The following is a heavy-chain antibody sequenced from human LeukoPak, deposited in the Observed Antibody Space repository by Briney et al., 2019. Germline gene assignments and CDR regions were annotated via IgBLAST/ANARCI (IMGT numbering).Heavy chain of an antibody. Sequence: GGSLRLSCAASGFTFTSHSMNWVRQAPGKGLEWMSSISSSSSYTDYADTVKGRFTISRDNAKNSPYLQMNSLGAEDTAVYYCARGGDGYNFPNSGQGTLVTVSS. CDR2: ISSSSSYT. J-gene: IGHJ4*02. CDR1: GFTFTSHS. D-gene: IGHD5-24*01. V-gene: IGHV3-21*01. CDR3: ARGGDGYNFPN.